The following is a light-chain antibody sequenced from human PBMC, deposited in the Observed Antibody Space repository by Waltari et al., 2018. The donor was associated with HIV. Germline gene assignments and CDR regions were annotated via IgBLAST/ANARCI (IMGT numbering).Light chain of an antibody. J-gene: IGKJ1*01. Sequence: EIVLTQSPGTLSLSPGERATLPCRASQSVSSSYLAWYQQKPGQAPRLLIYGASSRATGIPDRFSGSGSGTDFTLTISRLEPEDFAVYYCQQYGSSPLGTFGQGTKVEIK. V-gene: IGKV3-20*01. CDR2: GAS. CDR3: QQYGSSPLGT. CDR1: QSVSSSY.